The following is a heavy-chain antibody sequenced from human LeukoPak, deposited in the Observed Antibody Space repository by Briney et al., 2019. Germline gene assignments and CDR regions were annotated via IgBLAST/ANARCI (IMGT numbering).Heavy chain of an antibody. J-gene: IGHJ4*02. D-gene: IGHD3-22*01. Sequence: ASVKVSCKASGYTFTSYDINWVRQATGQGLEWMGWMNPNSGNTGYAQKFQGRVTMTRDTSITTAYMELSRLTSDDTAAYYCARDGYYDSSGYPGYWGQGTLVTVSS. CDR3: ARDGYYDSSGYPGY. CDR2: MNPNSGNT. CDR1: GYTFTSYD. V-gene: IGHV1-8*01.